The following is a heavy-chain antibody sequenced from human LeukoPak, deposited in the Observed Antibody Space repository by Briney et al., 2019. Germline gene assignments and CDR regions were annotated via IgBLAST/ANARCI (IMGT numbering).Heavy chain of an antibody. D-gene: IGHD3-9*01. CDR3: ARERSPDLLRYFDWLPSHYGMDV. Sequence: HPGGSLRLSCAASGFTFSSYGMHWVRQAPGKGLEWVAVIWYDGSNKYYADSVKGRFTISRDNSKNTLYLQMNSLRAEDTAVYYCARERSPDLLRYFDWLPSHYGMDVWGQGTTVTVSS. J-gene: IGHJ6*02. CDR2: IWYDGSNK. V-gene: IGHV3-33*01. CDR1: GFTFSSYG.